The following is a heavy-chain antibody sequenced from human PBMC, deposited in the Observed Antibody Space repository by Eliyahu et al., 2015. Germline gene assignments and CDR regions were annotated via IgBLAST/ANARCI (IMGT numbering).Heavy chain of an antibody. CDR1: GGSISSGDYY. D-gene: IGHD2-2*01. CDR3: ARQKYEDAFDI. Sequence: QLQLQESGPGLVKPSETLSLTCTVSGGSISSGDYYWGWIRQPPGKGLEWIGSLYYSGTTPSNPSLKSRVTISVDTSKNQFSLKLSSVTAADTAIYYCARQKYEDAFDIWGQGTMVTVSS. V-gene: IGHV4-39*01. J-gene: IGHJ3*02. CDR2: LYYSGTT.